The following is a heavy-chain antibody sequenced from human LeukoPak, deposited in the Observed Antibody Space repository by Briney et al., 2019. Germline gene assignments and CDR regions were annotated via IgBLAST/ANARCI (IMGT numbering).Heavy chain of an antibody. CDR3: ARERFSIAARPHFDY. CDR1: GGSISSGSYY. Sequence: PSQTLSLTCTVSGGSISSGSYYWSWIRQPAGKGLEWIGRIYTSGGTNYNPSLKSRVTISVDTSKNQFSLKLSSVTAADTAVYYCARERFSIAARPHFDYWGQGTLVTVSS. V-gene: IGHV4-61*02. CDR2: IYTSGGT. J-gene: IGHJ4*02. D-gene: IGHD6-6*01.